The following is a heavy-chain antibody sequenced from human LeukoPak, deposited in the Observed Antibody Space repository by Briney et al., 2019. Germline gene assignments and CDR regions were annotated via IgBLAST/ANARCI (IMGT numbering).Heavy chain of an antibody. D-gene: IGHD3-22*01. V-gene: IGHV3-30*02. CDR1: GFSLSEYG. CDR3: AKDPVNHCASSVCYGLQS. Sequence: GGSLRLSCVASGFSLSEYGIHWVRQAPGKGLEWLSFIRNDDSEYYADSVKGRFAISRDNSKNTLFLQMHSLRSEDTAVYYCAKDPVNHCASSVCYGLQSWGQGTLVIVSS. CDR2: IRNDDSE. J-gene: IGHJ5*02.